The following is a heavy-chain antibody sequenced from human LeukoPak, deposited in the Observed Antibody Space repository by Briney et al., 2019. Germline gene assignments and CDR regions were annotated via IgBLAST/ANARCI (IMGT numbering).Heavy chain of an antibody. CDR2: INHSGST. CDR3: ARHVGHIAAALGRGALYYYYMDV. D-gene: IGHD6-13*01. J-gene: IGHJ6*03. Sequence: SETLSLTCTVSGGSISSYYWNWIRQPPGKGLEWIGEINHSGSTNYNPSLKSRVTISVDTSKNQFSLKLSSVTAADTAVYYCARHVGHIAAALGRGALYYYYMDVWGKGTTVTISS. V-gene: IGHV4-34*01. CDR1: GGSISSYY.